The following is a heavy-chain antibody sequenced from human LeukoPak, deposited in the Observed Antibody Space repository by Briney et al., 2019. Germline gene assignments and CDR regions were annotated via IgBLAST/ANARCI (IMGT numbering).Heavy chain of an antibody. CDR2: IWYDGSNK. CDR3: TTDNPHFDY. Sequence: PGGSLRLSCAASGFTFSSYGMHWVRQAPGKGLEWVAVIWYDGSNKYYADSVKGRFTISRDNSKNTLFLQMTSLKTEDTAVYLCTTDNPHFDYWGQGTLVTVSS. CDR1: GFTFSSYG. J-gene: IGHJ4*02. D-gene: IGHD1-1*01. V-gene: IGHV3-33*01.